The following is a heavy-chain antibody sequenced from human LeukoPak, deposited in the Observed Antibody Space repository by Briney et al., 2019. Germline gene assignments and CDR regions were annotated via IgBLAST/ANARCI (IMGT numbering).Heavy chain of an antibody. V-gene: IGHV4-61*02. CDR2: IYTSGST. CDR1: GGSISSGSYY. CDR3: ARDQWGAFDI. J-gene: IGHJ3*02. D-gene: IGHD1-26*01. Sequence: SETLSLTCTVSGGSISSGSYYWSWIRQPAGKGLEWIGRIYTSGSTNYNPSLKSRVTISVDTSKNQFSLKLSSVTAADTAVYYCARDQWGAFDIWGQGTMVTVSS.